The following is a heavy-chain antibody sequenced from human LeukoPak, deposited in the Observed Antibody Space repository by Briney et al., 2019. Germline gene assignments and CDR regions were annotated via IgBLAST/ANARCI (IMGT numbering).Heavy chain of an antibody. CDR3: ASHYDYYGSGSYYGLDY. Sequence: ASVKVSCKVSGYTLTELSMHWVRQAPGRGLEWMGGFDPEDGETIYAQKFQGRVTMTEDTSTDTAYMELSSLRSEDTAVYYRASHYDYYGSGSYYGLDYWGQGTLVTVPS. D-gene: IGHD3-10*01. CDR1: GYTLTELS. V-gene: IGHV1-24*01. J-gene: IGHJ4*02. CDR2: FDPEDGET.